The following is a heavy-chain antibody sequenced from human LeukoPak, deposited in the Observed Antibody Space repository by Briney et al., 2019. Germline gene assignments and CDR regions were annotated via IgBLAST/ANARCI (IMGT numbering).Heavy chain of an antibody. Sequence: SETLSLTCTVSGGSISNYFWTWIRQSPGKGLEWIGSIFHTGSTYHNPSLKSRVTISVDTSKNQFSLKLNSVTAADTAVYYCARDHSSSSEDYWGQGTLVTVSS. CDR3: ARDHSSSSEDY. D-gene: IGHD6-13*01. CDR2: IFHTGST. CDR1: GGSISNYF. J-gene: IGHJ4*02. V-gene: IGHV4-38-2*02.